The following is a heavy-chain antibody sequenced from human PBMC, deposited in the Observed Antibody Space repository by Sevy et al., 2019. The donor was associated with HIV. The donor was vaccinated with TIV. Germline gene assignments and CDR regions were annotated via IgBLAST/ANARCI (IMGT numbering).Heavy chain of an antibody. CDR2: IYHSGST. Sequence: SETLSLTCAVSGGSISSSNWWSWVRQPPGKGLEWIGEIYHSGSTNYNPSLKSRVTISVDKPKNQFSLKLSSVTAADTAVYYCARDADYYGSGSYYNEISYWGQGTLVTVSS. D-gene: IGHD3-10*01. V-gene: IGHV4-4*02. CDR1: GGSISSSNW. CDR3: ARDADYYGSGSYYNEISY. J-gene: IGHJ4*02.